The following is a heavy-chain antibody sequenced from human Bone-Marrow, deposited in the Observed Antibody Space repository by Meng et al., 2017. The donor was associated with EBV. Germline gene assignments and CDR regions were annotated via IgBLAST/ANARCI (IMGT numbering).Heavy chain of an antibody. Sequence: QVQLVKSGGGVKKPGSSVKASCKASGGPFSSDAVSWVRQAPGQGLEWLGGLIPMSGAPNYAQKFQGRVTITADESTSTHYMDLSSLSSEDTAVYYCASESGRGYTPDYWGQGTLVTVSS. D-gene: IGHD3-10*01. CDR1: GGPFSSDA. CDR3: ASESGRGYTPDY. V-gene: IGHV1-69*01. CDR2: LIPMSGAP. J-gene: IGHJ4*02.